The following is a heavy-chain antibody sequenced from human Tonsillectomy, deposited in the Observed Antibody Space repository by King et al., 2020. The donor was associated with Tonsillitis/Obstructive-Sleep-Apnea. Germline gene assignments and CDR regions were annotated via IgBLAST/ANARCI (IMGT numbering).Heavy chain of an antibody. CDR1: GFSLSTTEVG. D-gene: IGHD4-23*01. J-gene: IGHJ3*02. CDR2: IYWDDDK. CDR3: AHRLHDHGNWDNGVLDI. Sequence: TLKESGPTLVKPTQTLTLTCTFSGFSLSTTEVGVGWIRQPPGKALEWLAVIYWDDDKRYNPSLRSRLTIAKDTSKNQVVLTMTNMDPVDTGTYYCAHRLHDHGNWDNGVLDIWGQGIVVTVSS. V-gene: IGHV2-5*02.